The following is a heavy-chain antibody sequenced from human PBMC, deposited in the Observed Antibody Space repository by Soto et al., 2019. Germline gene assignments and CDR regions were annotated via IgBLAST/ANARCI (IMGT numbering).Heavy chain of an antibody. Sequence: QVQLVQSGAEVKKPGASVKVSCKASGYTFTGYYMHWVRQAPGQGLEWMGGIIPIFGTANYAQKFQGRVTITADESTSTAYMELSSLRSEDTAVYYCARRTTVNPRDYYYYGMDVWGQGTTVTVSS. CDR1: GYTFTGYY. V-gene: IGHV1-69*01. D-gene: IGHD4-4*01. CDR2: IIPIFGTA. J-gene: IGHJ6*02. CDR3: ARRTTVNPRDYYYYGMDV.